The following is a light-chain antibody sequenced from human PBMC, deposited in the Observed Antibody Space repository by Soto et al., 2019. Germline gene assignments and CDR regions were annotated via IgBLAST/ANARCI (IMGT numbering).Light chain of an antibody. CDR2: AAS. CDR3: QQYYSYPPAFT. V-gene: IGKV1-8*01. CDR1: QGISSY. J-gene: IGKJ3*01. Sequence: AIRMTQSPSSLSASTGDRVNITCRASQGISSYLAWYQQKPGKAPKLLIYAASTLQSGVPSRFSGSGSGTDFTLTISCLQSEDFATYYCQQYYSYPPAFTFGPGTKVDIK.